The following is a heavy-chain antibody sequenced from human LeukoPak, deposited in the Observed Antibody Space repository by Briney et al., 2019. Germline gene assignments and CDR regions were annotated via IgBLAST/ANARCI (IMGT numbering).Heavy chain of an antibody. J-gene: IGHJ4*02. CDR3: AKDESFGWAAAGIGFFDY. V-gene: IGHV3-43*02. CDR1: GFTFYDYA. Sequence: GGSLRLSCAASGFTFYDYAMHWGRHAPGRGVGWGSLISGDGGRTYYADSVKGRFTISRDNSKNSLYLQMNSLRTEDTALHYCAKDESFGWAAAGIGFFDYWGQGTLVTVSS. CDR2: ISGDGGRT. D-gene: IGHD6-13*01.